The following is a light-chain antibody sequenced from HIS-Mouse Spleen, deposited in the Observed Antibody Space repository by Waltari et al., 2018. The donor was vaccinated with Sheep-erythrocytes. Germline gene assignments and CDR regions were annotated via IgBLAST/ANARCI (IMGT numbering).Light chain of an antibody. V-gene: IGLV2-11*01. CDR1: SSDVGAYDY. CDR3: CSYAGSYNHV. Sequence: QSALTHPRPVSGSPGQSVTIPCTATSSDVGAYDYVSWYQQHPGKAPKLMIYDVSKRPSGVPDRFSGSKSGNTASLTISGLQAEDEADYYCCSYAGSYNHVFATGTKVTVL. CDR2: DVS. J-gene: IGLJ1*01.